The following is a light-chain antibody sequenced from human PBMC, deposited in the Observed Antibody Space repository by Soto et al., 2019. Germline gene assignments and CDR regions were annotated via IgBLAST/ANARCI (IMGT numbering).Light chain of an antibody. V-gene: IGKV2-28*01. J-gene: IGKJ4*01. CDR3: MQALQTPLT. CDR2: LGS. CDR1: QSLLHSNGYNY. Sequence: DIVMTQSPLSLPVTPGEPASISCRSSQSLLHSNGYNYLDWYLQKPGQSPQLLIYLGSNRASGVPDRFSGSGPGTDFTPKISRVEAEDVGIYYCMQALQTPLTFGGGTKVEIK.